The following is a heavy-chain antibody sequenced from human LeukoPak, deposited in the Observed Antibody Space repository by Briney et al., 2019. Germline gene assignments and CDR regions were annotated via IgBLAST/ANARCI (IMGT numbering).Heavy chain of an antibody. CDR1: GYTFTGYY. Sequence: ASLKVSCKASGYTFTGYYMHWVRQAPGQGLEWMGWINPNSSGTNYAQKFQGRVTMTRDTSISTAYMELSRLRSDDTAVYYCARDRSGDGYCSGGSCYSGRDYWGQGTLVTVSS. V-gene: IGHV1-2*02. CDR3: ARDRSGDGYCSGGSCYSGRDY. D-gene: IGHD2-15*01. J-gene: IGHJ4*02. CDR2: INPNSSGT.